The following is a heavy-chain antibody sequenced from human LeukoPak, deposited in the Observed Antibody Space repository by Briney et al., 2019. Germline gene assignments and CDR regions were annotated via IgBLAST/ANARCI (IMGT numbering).Heavy chain of an antibody. CDR3: ARVPHDSRRPRPMAAHFDY. Sequence: ASVKVSCKASGYTFTSYYVHWVRQAPGQGLEWMGIINPSGGSTSYAQKFQGRVTMTRDTSTSTVYMELSSLRSEDTAVYYCARVPHDSRRPRPMAAHFDYWGQGTLVTVSS. V-gene: IGHV1-46*01. CDR2: INPSGGST. J-gene: IGHJ4*02. CDR1: GYTFTSYY. D-gene: IGHD3-22*01.